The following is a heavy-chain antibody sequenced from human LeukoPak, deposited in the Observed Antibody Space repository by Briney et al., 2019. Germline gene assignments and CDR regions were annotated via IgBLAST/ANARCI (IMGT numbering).Heavy chain of an antibody. V-gene: IGHV4-59*01. CDR2: IYYSGST. Sequence: SETLSLTCAVYGGSFSGYYWSWIRRPPGKGLEWIGDIYYSGSTRYNPSLKSRVTISVDTSKNQFSLKLSSVTAADTAVYYCARDRGSSTMGTFDYWGQGTLVTVSS. D-gene: IGHD3-10*01. CDR3: ARDRGSSTMGTFDY. J-gene: IGHJ4*02. CDR1: GGSFSGYY.